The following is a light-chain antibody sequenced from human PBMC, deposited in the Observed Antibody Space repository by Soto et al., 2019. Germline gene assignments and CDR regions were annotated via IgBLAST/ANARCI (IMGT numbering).Light chain of an antibody. Sequence: DIVMTQSPDSLAVSLGERATINCKSSQSVLYSSNNKNYLAWYQQKPGQAPRRFIFGASFRATGIPDRFSGSGSGTDFTLTISRLEPEDFAVYYCQQYGSSPTTFGQGTKVDIK. J-gene: IGKJ1*01. V-gene: IGKV4-1*01. CDR2: GAS. CDR1: QSVLYSSNNKNY. CDR3: QQYGSSPTT.